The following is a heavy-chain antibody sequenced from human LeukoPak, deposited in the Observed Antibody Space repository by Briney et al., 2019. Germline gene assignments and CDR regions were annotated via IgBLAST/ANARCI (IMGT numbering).Heavy chain of an antibody. CDR2: INHSGNT. V-gene: IGHV4-34*01. Sequence: PSETLSLTCAVYGGSFSGYYWTWIRQPPGKGLEWIGEINHSGNTNYNPSLKSRVTTSVDRCKNQFSLKLSSVTAADTAVYYCARRGRTYTNNWYPLYYFDYWGQGTLVTVSS. CDR1: GGSFSGYY. CDR3: ARRGRTYTNNWYPLYYFDY. D-gene: IGHD6-13*01. J-gene: IGHJ4*02.